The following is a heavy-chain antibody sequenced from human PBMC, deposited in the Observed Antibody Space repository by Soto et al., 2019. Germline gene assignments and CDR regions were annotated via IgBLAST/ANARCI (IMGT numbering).Heavy chain of an antibody. CDR3: ASGYDILTGYPRGDYYGMDV. Sequence: PSDPLSLTFTFSGSPISKSSYHRGSIRHRPGKGLAWMGTIFYSGSTYYNPSLKSRVTISVDTSKNQFSLKLSSVTAADTAVYYCASGYDILTGYPRGDYYGMDVWGQGTTVTVS. J-gene: IGHJ6*02. D-gene: IGHD3-9*01. CDR1: GSPISKSSYH. CDR2: IFYSGST. V-gene: IGHV4-39*01.